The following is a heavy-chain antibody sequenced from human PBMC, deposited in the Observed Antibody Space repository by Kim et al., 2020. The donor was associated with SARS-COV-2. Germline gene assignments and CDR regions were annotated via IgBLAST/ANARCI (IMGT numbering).Heavy chain of an antibody. D-gene: IGHD3-3*01. CDR1: GGSISSYY. CDR2: IYYSGST. J-gene: IGHJ3*02. Sequence: SETLSLTCTVSGGSISSYYWSWIRQPPGKGLEWIGYIYYSGSTNYNPSLKSRVTISVDTSKNQFSLKLSSVTAADTAVYYCARASMGGSGYYPGAFDIWGQGTMVTVSS. V-gene: IGHV4-59*01. CDR3: ARASMGGSGYYPGAFDI.